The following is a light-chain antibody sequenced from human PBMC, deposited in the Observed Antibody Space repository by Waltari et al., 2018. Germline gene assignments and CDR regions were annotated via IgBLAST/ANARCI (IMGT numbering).Light chain of an antibody. CDR3: QQVNSYPLT. Sequence: DIQLTQSPSFLSASVEDRVTITCRARQGISSYLVGYLQKTGKAPKVPISAASALQSGVPSRFSGSGSGTQFTLTISSLQPEDCATYYCQQVNSYPLTFGGGTKVEIK. CDR2: AAS. J-gene: IGKJ4*01. CDR1: QGISSY. V-gene: IGKV1-9*01.